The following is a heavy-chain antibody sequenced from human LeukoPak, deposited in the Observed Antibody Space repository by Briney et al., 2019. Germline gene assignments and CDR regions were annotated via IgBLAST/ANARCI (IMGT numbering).Heavy chain of an antibody. V-gene: IGHV3-23*01. CDR3: ARHSGIAVAGAFDY. Sequence: GGSLRLSCAASGFTFSNYARTWVRQAPGKGLEWVSTISGSGVTTYYADPVKARFTISRDNSKNTLYPQMNSLSAEDTAVYYCARHSGIAVAGAFDYWGQGTLVTVSS. CDR1: GFTFSNYA. J-gene: IGHJ4*02. D-gene: IGHD6-19*01. CDR2: ISGSGVTT.